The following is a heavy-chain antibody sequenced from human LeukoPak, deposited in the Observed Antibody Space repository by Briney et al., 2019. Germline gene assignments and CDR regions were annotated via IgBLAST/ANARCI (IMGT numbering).Heavy chain of an antibody. CDR3: ARLPAIWYEGAD. J-gene: IGHJ1*01. V-gene: IGHV3-53*01. CDR1: GFSVSSNY. CDR2: MYSAGTT. Sequence: GGSLRLSCGASGFSVSSNYMSWVRQAPGKGLEWVSVMYSAGTTYYADSVKGRFTISRDSSKNTLYLQMNSLRAEDTAIYYCARLPAIWYEGADWGQGILVTVSS. D-gene: IGHD6-13*01.